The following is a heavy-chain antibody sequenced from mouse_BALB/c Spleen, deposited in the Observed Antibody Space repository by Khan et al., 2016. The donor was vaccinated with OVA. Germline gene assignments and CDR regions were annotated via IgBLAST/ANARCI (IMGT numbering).Heavy chain of an antibody. J-gene: IGHJ4*01. Sequence: QVQLKQSGPGLVEPSQSLSINCTVSGFSLTDYGVHWVRQSPGRGLEWLGMIWSGGSTDYNAAFISRLSIRKDNSKSQVFFKVNSLQADDTAIYYCARSSLLAMDYWGQGTSVNVSS. CDR2: IWSGGST. CDR1: GFSLTDYG. CDR3: ARSSLLAMDY. V-gene: IGHV2-4-1*01.